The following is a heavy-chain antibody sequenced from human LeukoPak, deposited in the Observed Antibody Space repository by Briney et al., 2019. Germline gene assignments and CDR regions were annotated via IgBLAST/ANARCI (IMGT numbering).Heavy chain of an antibody. CDR3: ARDLRTSARAFDY. J-gene: IGHJ4*02. CDR1: GFTFSSYE. CDR2: ISSSGSTI. Sequence: PGGSLRLSCAASGFTFSSYEMNWVRQAPGKGLEWVSNISSSGSTIFYADSVKGRFTISRDNAKNSLYLQMNSLRAEDTALYYCARDLRTSARAFDYWGQGTLVTVSS. V-gene: IGHV3-48*03.